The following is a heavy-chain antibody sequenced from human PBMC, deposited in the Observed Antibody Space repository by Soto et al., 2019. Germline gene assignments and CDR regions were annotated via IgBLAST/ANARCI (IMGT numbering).Heavy chain of an antibody. J-gene: IGHJ4*02. CDR3: ARAHNSGTYSFY. CDR1: GYIFTTSG. CDR2: IGAYSGYT. Sequence: QIQLQQSGAEVKKPGASVKVSCKASGYIFTTSGITWVRQAPGQGLEWMGWIGAYSGYTVYAQKVEGRGSMTTDTSTSTAYMELRSLRADDTAVYYCARAHNSGTYSFYWGQGTLVTVSS. D-gene: IGHD3-10*01. V-gene: IGHV1-18*01.